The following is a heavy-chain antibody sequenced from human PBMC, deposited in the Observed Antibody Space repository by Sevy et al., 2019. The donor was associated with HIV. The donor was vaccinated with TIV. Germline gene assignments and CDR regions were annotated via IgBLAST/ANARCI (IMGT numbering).Heavy chain of an antibody. D-gene: IGHD2-8*02. CDR2: MSAKSGNT. V-gene: IGHV1-8*01. CDR1: GYTFTSYD. Sequence: ASVKVSCKTSGYTFTSYDIHLVRQATGQGLEWMGWMSAKSGNTGYAQKFQGRVTMTRDTSISTAYMELSSLRSEDTAVYYCARWWGTSYYYYYAMDVWGQWTTVTVSS. CDR3: ARWWGTSYYYYYAMDV. J-gene: IGHJ6*02.